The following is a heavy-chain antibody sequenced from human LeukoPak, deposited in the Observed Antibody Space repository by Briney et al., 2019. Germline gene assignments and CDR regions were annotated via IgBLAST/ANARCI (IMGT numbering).Heavy chain of an antibody. J-gene: IGHJ4*02. V-gene: IGHV4-59*01. CDR3: ARYDSGSLDF. D-gene: IGHD3-10*01. CDR2: IYYSGST. CDR1: GGSISNYF. Sequence: PSETLSLTCTVSGGSISNYFWSWIRQPPGKGLEWIGYIYYSGSTNYNPSLKSRVTISVDTSKNQFSLKLSSVTAADTAVYYCARYDSGSLDFWGQGTLVTVSS.